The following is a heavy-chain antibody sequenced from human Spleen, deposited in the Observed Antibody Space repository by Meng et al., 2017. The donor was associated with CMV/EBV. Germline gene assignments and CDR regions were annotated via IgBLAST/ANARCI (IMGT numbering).Heavy chain of an antibody. Sequence: ASVKVFCKASGYTFTDKYLHWVRQTPGHGLEWMGWINPINGATNYAQKFQGRVTMTSDTSISTAYVDLNRLTSDDTAVFYCATGYEYDDYFFDYWGQGTLVTVSS. V-gene: IGHV1-2*02. CDR2: INPINGAT. J-gene: IGHJ4*02. CDR3: ATGYEYDDYFFDY. D-gene: IGHD3-16*01. CDR1: GYTFTDKY.